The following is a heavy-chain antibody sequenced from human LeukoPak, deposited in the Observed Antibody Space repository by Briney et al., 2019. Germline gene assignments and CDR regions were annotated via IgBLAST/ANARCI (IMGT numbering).Heavy chain of an antibody. D-gene: IGHD3-10*01. J-gene: IGHJ4*02. CDR2: IYVSGII. CDR1: GASISNYY. Sequence: SETLSLTCTVSGASISNYYWRWIRQPAGKGLEWIGRIYVSGIINYNPSLKSRVTMSADTPENQLYLRLTSVTAADTAVYYCARASKFGDLYYWGQGTQVTVPS. V-gene: IGHV4-4*07. CDR3: ARASKFGDLYY.